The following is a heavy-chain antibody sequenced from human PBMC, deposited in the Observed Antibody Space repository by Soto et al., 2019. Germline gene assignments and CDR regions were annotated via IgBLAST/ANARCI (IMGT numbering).Heavy chain of an antibody. J-gene: IGHJ6*02. Sequence: SVKVSCKASGGTFSSYAISWVRQAPGQGLEWMGGIIPIFGTANYAQKFQGRVTITADESTSTAYMELSSLRSEDTAVYYCAREMLVPAAIGPPHGDRYYYYGMDVWGQGTTVTVSS. CDR1: GGTFSSYA. D-gene: IGHD2-2*01. V-gene: IGHV1-69*13. CDR2: IIPIFGTA. CDR3: AREMLVPAAIGPPHGDRYYYYGMDV.